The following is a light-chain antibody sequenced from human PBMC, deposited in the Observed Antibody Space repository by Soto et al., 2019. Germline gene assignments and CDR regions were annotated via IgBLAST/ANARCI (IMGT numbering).Light chain of an antibody. Sequence: QSVLTQPASVSGSPGQSITISCTGTSSDVGGYNYVSWYQQHPGKDPKLMIYDVSNRPSGVSNRFSGSKSGNTASLSISGLQAEDEADYYCSSYTSSITLVFGGGTKLTVL. V-gene: IGLV2-14*03. J-gene: IGLJ2*01. CDR1: SSDVGGYNY. CDR2: DVS. CDR3: SSYTSSITLV.